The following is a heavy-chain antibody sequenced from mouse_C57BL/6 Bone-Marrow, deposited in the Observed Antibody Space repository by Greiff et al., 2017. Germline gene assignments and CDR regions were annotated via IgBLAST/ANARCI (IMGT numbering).Heavy chain of an antibody. CDR2: IYPGSGNT. V-gene: IGHV1-76*01. CDR1: GYTFTSYD. J-gene: IGHJ4*01. CDR3: ARRGYYDYDERVYYYAMDY. D-gene: IGHD2-4*01. Sequence: QVQLQQSGPELVKPGASVKLSCKASGYTFTSYDINWVKQRPGQGLEWIARIYPGSGNTYYNEKFKGKATLTAEKSSSTAYMQLSSLTSEDSAVYFCARRGYYDYDERVYYYAMDYWGQGTSVTVSS.